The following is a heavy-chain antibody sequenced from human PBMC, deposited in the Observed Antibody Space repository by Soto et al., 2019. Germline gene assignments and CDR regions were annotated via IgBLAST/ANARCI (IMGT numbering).Heavy chain of an antibody. CDR2: ISGSGGST. D-gene: IGHD3-22*01. CDR3: ARGTYYYDSSGYYYRFGYFDY. CDR1: GFTFSGYA. V-gene: IGHV3-23*01. Sequence: PGGSLRLSCAASGFTFSGYAMSWVRQAPGKGLEWVSAISGSGGSTYYADSVKGRFTISRDNSKNTLYLQMNSLRAEDTAVYYCARGTYYYDSSGYYYRFGYFDYWG. J-gene: IGHJ4*03.